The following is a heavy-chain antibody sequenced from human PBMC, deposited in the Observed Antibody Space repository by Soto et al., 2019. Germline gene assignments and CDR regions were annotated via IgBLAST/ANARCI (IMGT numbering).Heavy chain of an antibody. J-gene: IGHJ5*01. Sequence: EVQLVESGGGLVKPGGSLRLSCAASGFTFSSYSMNWVRQAPGKGLEWVSSISSSSSYIYYADSVKGRFTISRDNAKNSLYLQLNSLRAEDTAVYYCARGSSSWSNWFDSWGQGTLVTVSS. D-gene: IGHD6-13*01. CDR3: ARGSSSWSNWFDS. CDR1: GFTFSSYS. CDR2: ISSSSSYI. V-gene: IGHV3-21*01.